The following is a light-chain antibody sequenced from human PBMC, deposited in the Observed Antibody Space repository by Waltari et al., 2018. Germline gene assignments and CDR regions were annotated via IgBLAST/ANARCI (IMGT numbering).Light chain of an antibody. CDR3: QVWDANTDPGV. CDR2: YYS. Sequence: SYVLTQPPSVAAAPGETARVTCGGNNIERKSVHWYQQKPGQAPVLVISYYSDRPSGIPERFSGSNSGDTATLTISRVEAGDEADYYCQVWDANTDPGVFGTGTEVTVL. CDR1: NIERKS. J-gene: IGLJ1*01. V-gene: IGLV3-21*01.